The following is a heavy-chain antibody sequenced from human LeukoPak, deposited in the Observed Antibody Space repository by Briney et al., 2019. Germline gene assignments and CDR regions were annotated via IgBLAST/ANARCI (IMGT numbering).Heavy chain of an antibody. V-gene: IGHV3-21*01. J-gene: IGHJ6*03. CDR1: GFTFSSYS. CDR2: ISSSSYI. CDR3: AKEGRFLESFYYMDV. Sequence: PGGSLRLSCAASGFTFSSYSMNWVRQAPGKGLEWVSSISSSSYIYYADSVKGRFTISRDNAKNSLYLQMNSLRTEDTAVYYCAKEGRFLESFYYMDVWGKGTTVTVSS. D-gene: IGHD3-3*01.